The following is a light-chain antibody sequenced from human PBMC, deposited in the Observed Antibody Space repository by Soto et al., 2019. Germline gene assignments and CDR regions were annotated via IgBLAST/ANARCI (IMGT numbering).Light chain of an antibody. J-gene: IGLJ3*02. CDR2: GND. V-gene: IGLV1-44*01. CDR1: SSNIGSHT. Sequence: QSALTQPPSASGTPGQRVAISCSGSSSNIGSHTVNWYQQLPGTAPKLLIYGNDQRPSGVPDRFSGSKSGTSASLAISGLQSEDEVDYYCAAWDDSLNGPVFGGGTKLTVL. CDR3: AAWDDSLNGPV.